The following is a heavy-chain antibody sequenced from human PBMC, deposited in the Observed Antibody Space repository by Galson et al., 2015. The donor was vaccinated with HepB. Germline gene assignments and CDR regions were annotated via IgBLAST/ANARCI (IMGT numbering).Heavy chain of an antibody. CDR3: ARNPSSYDYYNMDV. V-gene: IGHV3-48*01. CDR2: IRAGSTTI. CDR1: GVTIPSYS. J-gene: IGHJ6*02. Sequence: SLRLSCAASGVTIPSYSMDWVRKAPGKGLEWLAYIRAGSTTIYYVDSVKGRFTISRDNAKNFLYLHMNSLRGEDTAVYYCARNPSSYDYYNMDVWGHGTTVTVSS.